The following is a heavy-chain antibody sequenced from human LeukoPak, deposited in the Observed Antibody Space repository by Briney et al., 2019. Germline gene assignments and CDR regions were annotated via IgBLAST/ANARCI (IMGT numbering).Heavy chain of an antibody. V-gene: IGHV3-23*01. Sequence: GGSLRLSCAASGFTFSSYAMSWVRQAPGKGLEWVSAISGSGGSTYYADSVKGRFTISRDNSKNTLYLQMNSLRAEDTAVYYCAKDIGNRWFGESSPYYYYGMDVWGQGTTVTVSS. D-gene: IGHD3-10*01. CDR2: ISGSGGST. CDR1: GFTFSSYA. CDR3: AKDIGNRWFGESSPYYYYGMDV. J-gene: IGHJ6*02.